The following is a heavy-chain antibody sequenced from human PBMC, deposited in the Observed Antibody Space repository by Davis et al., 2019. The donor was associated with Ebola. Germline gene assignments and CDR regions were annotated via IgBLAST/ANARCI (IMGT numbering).Heavy chain of an antibody. Sequence: GESLKISCAASGFTFSSYGMHWVRQAPGKGLEWVAFIRYDGSNKYYADSVKGRFTISRDNSRDTLYLQMNSLRAEDTAVYYCAKGRDCTNGICYSDYWGQGTLVTVSS. CDR2: IRYDGSNK. V-gene: IGHV3-30*02. D-gene: IGHD2-8*01. CDR1: GFTFSSYG. J-gene: IGHJ4*02. CDR3: AKGRDCTNGICYSDY.